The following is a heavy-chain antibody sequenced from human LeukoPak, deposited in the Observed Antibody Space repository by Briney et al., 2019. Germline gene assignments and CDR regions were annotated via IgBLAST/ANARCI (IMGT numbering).Heavy chain of an antibody. V-gene: IGHV3-23*01. CDR1: GFTFSNYA. CDR2: ISGSGGST. Sequence: PGGSLRLSCAASGFTFSNYAMNWVRQAPGKGLEWVSAISGSGGSTYYADSVKGRFTISRDNSKNTLYLQMNSLRAEDTAVYYCARWTHPIGNYWGQGTLVTVSS. J-gene: IGHJ4*02. D-gene: IGHD1-26*01. CDR3: ARWTHPIGNY.